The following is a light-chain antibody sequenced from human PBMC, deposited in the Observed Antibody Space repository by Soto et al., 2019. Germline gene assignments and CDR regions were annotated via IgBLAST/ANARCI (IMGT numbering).Light chain of an antibody. V-gene: IGKV4-1*01. CDR2: WAS. CDR3: QQYYSLPPT. J-gene: IGKJ4*01. CDR1: QSLLYSSNNKNY. Sequence: DIVMTQSPDSLAVSLGERATINCKSSQSLLYSSNNKNYLTWYQHKPGQPPKLLIYWASTRESGVPDRFSGSRFGTDFTLTISSLQAEDVAVYYCQQYYSLPPTFGGGTKVEIK.